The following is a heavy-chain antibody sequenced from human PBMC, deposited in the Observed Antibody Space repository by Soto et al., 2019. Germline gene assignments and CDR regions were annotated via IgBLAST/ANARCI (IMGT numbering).Heavy chain of an antibody. D-gene: IGHD4-4*01. V-gene: IGHV4-31*03. CDR3: ARVPRVRRSVYYDGRDV. Sequence: QVQLQESGPGLVKPSQTLSLTCTVSGGSIISSDYYWTWVRQRPGEGLEWFGYIFNSGSTFYEPPLRSRVNTSVDTSKNHFSLRLTSVTAADTAVYFCARVPRVRRSVYYDGRDVGGQGTTVTVSS. J-gene: IGHJ6*02. CDR1: GGSIISSDYY. CDR2: IFNSGST.